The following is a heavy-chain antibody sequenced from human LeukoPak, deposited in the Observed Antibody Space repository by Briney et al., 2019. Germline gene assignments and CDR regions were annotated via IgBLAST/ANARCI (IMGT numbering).Heavy chain of an antibody. D-gene: IGHD3-22*01. CDR3: ARNYYDSSGYYYHDY. V-gene: IGHV3-33*01. CDR2: IWYDGSNK. J-gene: IGHJ4*02. Sequence: PGRSLRLSCAASRFTFSSYGMHWVRQAPGKRLEWVAVIWYDGSNKYYADSVKGRFTISRDNSKNTLYLQMNSLRAEDTAVYYCARNYYDSSGYYYHDYWGQGTLVTVSS. CDR1: RFTFSSYG.